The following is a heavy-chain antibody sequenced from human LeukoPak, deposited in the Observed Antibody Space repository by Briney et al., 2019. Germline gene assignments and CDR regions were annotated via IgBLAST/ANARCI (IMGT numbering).Heavy chain of an antibody. CDR1: GGTFSSYA. CDR3: ARTAILDV. Sequence: ASVKVSCKASGGTFSSYAISWVRQAPGQGLEWMGWMNPNSGNTGYAQKFQGRVSMTRNTSIGTAYMELSSLRSEDTAVYYCARTAILDVWGQGTTVTVSS. D-gene: IGHD2-21*02. CDR2: MNPNSGNT. V-gene: IGHV1-8*02. J-gene: IGHJ6*02.